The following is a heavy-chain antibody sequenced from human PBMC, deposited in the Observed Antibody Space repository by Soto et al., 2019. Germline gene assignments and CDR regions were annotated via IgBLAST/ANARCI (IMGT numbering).Heavy chain of an antibody. Sequence: PSETLSLTCTVSGGSISSGGYYWSWIRQHPGKGLEWIGYIYYSGSTYYNPSLKSRVTISVDTSKNQFSLKLSSVTAADTAVYYCARTHDYRYYFDYWGQGTLVTVSS. CDR2: IYYSGST. CDR3: ARTHDYRYYFDY. D-gene: IGHD4-17*01. J-gene: IGHJ4*02. V-gene: IGHV4-31*02. CDR1: GGSISSGGYY.